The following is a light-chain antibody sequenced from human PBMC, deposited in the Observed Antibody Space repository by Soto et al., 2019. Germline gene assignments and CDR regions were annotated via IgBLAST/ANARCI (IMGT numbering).Light chain of an antibody. CDR2: SAS. CDR3: QQYYEFPRT. CDR1: HGISTY. V-gene: IGKV1-16*02. Sequence: DIQMTQSPSSLSASVGDRVTVTCRASHGISTYVAWFQQKPGRAPKSLVYSASSLQSGVASKFSGSCSGTDFTLTISSLQPEDSASYCCQQYYEFPRTFGQGTKVDIK. J-gene: IGKJ1*01.